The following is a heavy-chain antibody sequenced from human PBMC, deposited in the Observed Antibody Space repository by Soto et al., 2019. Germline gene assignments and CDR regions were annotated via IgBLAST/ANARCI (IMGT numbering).Heavy chain of an antibody. D-gene: IGHD2-2*01. V-gene: IGHV4-39*01. CDR2: IYYSGST. CDR3: ARQTNIVVVPAARYNWFDP. CDR1: GGSISSSSYY. Sequence: QLQLQESGPGLVKPSETLSLTCTVSGGSISSSSYYWGWIRQPPGKGLEWIGSIYYSGSTYYNPSRKSRVTISVDTSKNQFSLKLSSVTAADTAVYYCARQTNIVVVPAARYNWFDPWGQGTLVTVSS. J-gene: IGHJ5*02.